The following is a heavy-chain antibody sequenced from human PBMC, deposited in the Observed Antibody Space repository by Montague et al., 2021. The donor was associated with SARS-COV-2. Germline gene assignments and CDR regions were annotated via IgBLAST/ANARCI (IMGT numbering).Heavy chain of an antibody. J-gene: IGHJ4*02. CDR3: ARGTRAVQITPGFRY. V-gene: IGHV4-34*01. CDR2: VDHSGNT. CDR1: GGSFRIFS. D-gene: IGHD5-24*01. Sequence: SETLSLTCAVYGGSFRIFSWGWIRQSPGKGLEWIGEVDHSGNTKYNPSLKSRVTISVDTSKNQFSLNLTSVTAADTAIYYCARGTRAVQITPGFRYWGQGTQVAVSS.